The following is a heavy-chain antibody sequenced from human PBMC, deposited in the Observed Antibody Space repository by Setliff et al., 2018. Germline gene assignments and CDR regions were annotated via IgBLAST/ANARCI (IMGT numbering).Heavy chain of an antibody. CDR1: GGPISSYY. V-gene: IGHV4-34*01. CDR3: ARSFSRREKFLLDY. Sequence: SETLSLTCSVTGGPISSYYWSWIRQPPGKGLEWIGEINHSGSTNYNPSLKSRVTISVDTSKNQFSLKVSSVTAADTAVYYCARSFSRREKFLLDYWGQGALVTVSS. J-gene: IGHJ4*02. CDR2: INHSGST.